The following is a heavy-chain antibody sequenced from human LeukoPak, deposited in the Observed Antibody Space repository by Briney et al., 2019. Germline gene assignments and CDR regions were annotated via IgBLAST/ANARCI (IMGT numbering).Heavy chain of an antibody. J-gene: IGHJ3*02. D-gene: IGHD3-9*01. CDR2: IYHSGST. CDR1: GGSISSGGYS. CDR3: ARVSLHYDILTGYSLTDAFDI. Sequence: PSETLSLTCAVSGGSISSGGYSWSWIRQPPGKGLEWIGYIYHSGSTYYNPSLKSRVTISVDRSKNQFSLKLSSVTAADTAVYYCARVSLHYDILTGYSLTDAFDIWGQGTMVTVSS. V-gene: IGHV4-30-2*01.